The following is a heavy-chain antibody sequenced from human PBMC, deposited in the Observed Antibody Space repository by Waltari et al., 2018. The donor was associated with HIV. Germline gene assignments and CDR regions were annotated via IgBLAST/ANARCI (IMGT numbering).Heavy chain of an antibody. J-gene: IGHJ6*02. CDR1: GFTFSSYS. D-gene: IGHD3-22*01. Sequence: EVQLVESGGGLVKPGGSLRLSCAASGFTFSSYSMNWVRQAPGKGLEWVSVIYGSGKTYYADSVKGRFTISRDNSKNTLYLQMNRLRVEDTAVYYCDMYYYDSSGYSAAVWGQGTTVTVSS. CDR3: DMYYYDSSGYSAAV. CDR2: IYGSGKT. V-gene: IGHV3-66*01.